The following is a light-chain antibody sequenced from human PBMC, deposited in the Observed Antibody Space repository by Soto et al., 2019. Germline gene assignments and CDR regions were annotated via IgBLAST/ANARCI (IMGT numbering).Light chain of an antibody. Sequence: DIQMTQSPSSLSASVGDRVTITCRASQSISNWLAWYQQRPGKAPKLLIYDASSLESGVPSRFSGSCSGTEFTLTISSLQPADFATYYCQQFNNYPLTFGGGTKVDIK. CDR2: DAS. J-gene: IGKJ4*01. V-gene: IGKV1-5*01. CDR1: QSISNW. CDR3: QQFNNYPLT.